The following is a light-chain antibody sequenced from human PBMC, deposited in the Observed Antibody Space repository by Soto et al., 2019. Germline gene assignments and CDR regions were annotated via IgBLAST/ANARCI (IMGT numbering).Light chain of an antibody. J-gene: IGKJ4*01. Sequence: EIVLTQSPGNLSLSPGERATLSCRASQSVSSSYLAWYQQKPGQAPRLLIYGASSRATGIPDRFSGSGSGTDFTLTISRLEPEDFAVYYCQQYGSSLGVTFGGGTKVDIK. CDR1: QSVSSSY. CDR2: GAS. V-gene: IGKV3-20*01. CDR3: QQYGSSLGVT.